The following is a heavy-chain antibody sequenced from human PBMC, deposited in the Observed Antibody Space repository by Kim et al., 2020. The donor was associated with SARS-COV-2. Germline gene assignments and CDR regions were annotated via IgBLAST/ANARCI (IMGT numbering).Heavy chain of an antibody. D-gene: IGHD1-1*01. J-gene: IGHJ5*01. V-gene: IGHV6-1*01. CDR3: AGGSQTGSWFDS. Sequence: DYALSVKSRLTINTDTSKNQFSLQLKAVTPEDTAVYYCAGGSQTGSWFDSWGQGTLVTVSS.